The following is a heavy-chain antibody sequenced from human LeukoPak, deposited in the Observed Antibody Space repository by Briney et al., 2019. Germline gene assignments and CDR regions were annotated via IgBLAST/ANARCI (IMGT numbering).Heavy chain of an antibody. D-gene: IGHD5-24*01. J-gene: IGHJ4*02. CDR2: IKGDGSYT. CDR1: GFTFSTHG. Sequence: GWSLRLSCTASGFTFSTHGMSWVRQAPGKGLEGLASIKGDGSYTEYVDSVKGRFTISRDNAKNSLYLQMIRLRVEDPAVYYCARWRWAQSEFEYWGRGTLVTVSS. V-gene: IGHV3-7*01. CDR3: ARWRWAQSEFEY.